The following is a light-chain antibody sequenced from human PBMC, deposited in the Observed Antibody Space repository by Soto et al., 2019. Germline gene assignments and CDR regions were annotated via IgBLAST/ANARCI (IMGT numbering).Light chain of an antibody. CDR3: QQYYNLPLT. CDR1: QDISNY. V-gene: IGKV1-33*01. Sequence: DIQMTQSTSSLSASVGDRVTITCQASQDISNYLNWYQVKPGKAPKLLIYDASNSETGVPSRFSGSGSETDFTFTISSLQPEDVATYYCQQYYNLPLTFGGGTKVEIK. CDR2: DAS. J-gene: IGKJ4*01.